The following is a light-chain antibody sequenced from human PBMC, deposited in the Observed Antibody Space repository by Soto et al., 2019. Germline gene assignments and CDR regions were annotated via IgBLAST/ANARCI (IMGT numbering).Light chain of an antibody. CDR3: QQFDSYPL. Sequence: AIQLTQSPSSLSASVGDRVTITCRASQGISSALAWYQQKPGKAPKLLIYDASSLKSGVPSRFSGSGSGTDFSLTISSLQPEDFAIYYCQQFDSYPLFGGGTKVEIK. CDR1: QGISSA. CDR2: DAS. V-gene: IGKV1-13*02. J-gene: IGKJ4*01.